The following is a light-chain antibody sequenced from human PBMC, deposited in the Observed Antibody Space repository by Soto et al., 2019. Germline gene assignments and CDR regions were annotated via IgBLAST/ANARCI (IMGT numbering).Light chain of an antibody. CDR3: SSYTSSKTVL. J-gene: IGLJ2*01. V-gene: IGLV2-14*01. CDR2: DVS. CDR1: SSDVGGYNS. Sequence: QSALTQPASVYGSAGQSITISCTGTSSDVGGYNSVSWYQQHPGKAPKLMIYDVSIRPSGVSNRFSGSKSGNTASLAISGLQAEDEADYYCSSYTSSKTVLFGGGTKLTVL.